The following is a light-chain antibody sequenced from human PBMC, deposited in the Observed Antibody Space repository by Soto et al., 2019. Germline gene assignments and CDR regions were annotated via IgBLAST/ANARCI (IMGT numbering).Light chain of an antibody. V-gene: IGKV3-20*01. CDR2: DTS. CDR3: QQYGTSEII. J-gene: IGKJ5*01. Sequence: VLTQYPGALPLSPGERATDSCMASQSLTNSFIAWYQQRPGQAPRLLIYDTSSRASGIPDRFSGSGSGTDFTLTISRLETEDFAVFYCQQYGTSEIIFGQGTRLEI. CDR1: QSLTNSF.